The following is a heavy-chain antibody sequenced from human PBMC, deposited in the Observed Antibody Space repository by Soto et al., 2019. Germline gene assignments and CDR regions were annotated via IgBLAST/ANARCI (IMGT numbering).Heavy chain of an antibody. CDR1: GYSFTSYW. CDR2: IYPGDSDT. V-gene: IGHV5-51*01. D-gene: IGHD1-7*01. CDR3: ARPKTGTTWSPDAFDI. J-gene: IGHJ3*02. Sequence: GESLKISCKGSGYSFTSYWIGWVRQMPGKGLEWMGIIYPGDSDTRYSPSFQGQVTISADKSISTAYLQWSSLKASDTAMYYCARPKTGTTWSPDAFDIWGQGTMVTVSS.